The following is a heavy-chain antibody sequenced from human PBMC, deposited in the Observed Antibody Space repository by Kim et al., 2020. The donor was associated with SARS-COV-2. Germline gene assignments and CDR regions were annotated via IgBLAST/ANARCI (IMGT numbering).Heavy chain of an antibody. CDR2: IWYDGSNK. CDR3: ARDPQPGSDYYYYGMDV. Sequence: GGSLRLSCAASGFSFSSYGMHWVRQAPGKGLEWVAVIWYDGSNKYYADSVKGRFTISRDNSKNTLYLQMNSLRAEDTAVYYCARDPQPGSDYYYYGMDVWGQGTTVTVSS. V-gene: IGHV3-33*01. CDR1: GFSFSSYG. J-gene: IGHJ6*02. D-gene: IGHD3-10*01.